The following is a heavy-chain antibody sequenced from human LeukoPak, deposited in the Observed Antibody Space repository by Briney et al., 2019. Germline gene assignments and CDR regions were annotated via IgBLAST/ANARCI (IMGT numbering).Heavy chain of an antibody. V-gene: IGHV3-48*01. CDR2: ISRGSSDI. CDR1: GFTFSSYS. D-gene: IGHD6-13*01. J-gene: IGHJ4*02. Sequence: PGGSLRLSCAASGFTFSSYSMNWVRQAPGRGLEWISYISRGSSDIYYADSVKGRFTISRDNAKNSLYLQMNTLRAEDTAVYYCARDPLSSSPFDYWGQGTLVTVSS. CDR3: ARDPLSSSPFDY.